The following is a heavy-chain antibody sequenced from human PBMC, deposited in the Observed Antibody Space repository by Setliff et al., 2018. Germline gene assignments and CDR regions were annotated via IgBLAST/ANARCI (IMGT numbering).Heavy chain of an antibody. D-gene: IGHD2-15*01. Sequence: ASVKVSCKASGGTFSSYDISWVRQAPGQGLEWMGRIIPIFGTANYAQKFQGRVTMTEDTSTDTAYMELSSLRSEDTAVYYCATPRSGIIDAFDIWGQGTMVTVSS. CDR2: IIPIFGTA. V-gene: IGHV1-69*06. CDR3: ATPRSGIIDAFDI. J-gene: IGHJ3*02. CDR1: GGTFSSYD.